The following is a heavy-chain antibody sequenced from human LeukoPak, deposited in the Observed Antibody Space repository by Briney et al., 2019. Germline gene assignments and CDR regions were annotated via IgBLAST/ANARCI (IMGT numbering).Heavy chain of an antibody. CDR1: GYMFTSYG. Sequence: SVKVSCKASGYMFTSYGITWVRQAPGQGLEWMGGIIPIFGTANYAQKFQGRVTITTDESTSTAYMELSSLRSEDTAVYYCARDGDYCGGDCYYASMDVWGKGTTVTVSS. CDR2: IIPIFGTA. J-gene: IGHJ6*03. D-gene: IGHD2-21*01. V-gene: IGHV1-69*05. CDR3: ARDGDYCGGDCYYASMDV.